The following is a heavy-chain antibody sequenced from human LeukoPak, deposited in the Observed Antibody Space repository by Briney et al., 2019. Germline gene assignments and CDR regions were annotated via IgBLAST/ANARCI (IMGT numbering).Heavy chain of an antibody. CDR1: GGTFSSYA. V-gene: IGHV1-69*06. D-gene: IGHD6-19*01. CDR2: IIPIFGTA. CDR3: ARDGGYSSELYWFDS. J-gene: IGHJ5*01. Sequence: SVKVSCKASGGTFSSYAISWVRQAPGQGLEWMGGIIPIFGTANYAQKFQGRVTITADKSTSTAYMELSSLRSEDAAVYYCARDGGYSSELYWFDSWGQGTLVTVSS.